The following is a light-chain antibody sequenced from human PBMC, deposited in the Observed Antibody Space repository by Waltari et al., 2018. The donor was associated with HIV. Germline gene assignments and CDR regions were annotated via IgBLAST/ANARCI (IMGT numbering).Light chain of an antibody. CDR3: QQYSAFPFT. CDR2: KAS. V-gene: IGKV1-5*03. Sequence: DIEMTQSPSTLPLSLGGRVTITCRASQTISSSLAWYQQRPGTAPKLLIYKASSLEDGVPSRFSGSGSGTEFTLTISSLQPDDIAVYFCQQYSAFPFTFGQGTKLEI. J-gene: IGKJ2*01. CDR1: QTISSS.